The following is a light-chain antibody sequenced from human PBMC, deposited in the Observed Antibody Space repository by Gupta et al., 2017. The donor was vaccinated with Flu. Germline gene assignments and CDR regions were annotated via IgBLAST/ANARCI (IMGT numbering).Light chain of an antibody. J-gene: IGKJ4*01. Sequence: PSYRSASVGDRGTITCRESQGISNYLAWYQQKPGKGPKLLIYAASTLKSGVPSRFSGSGSGTDFTLTISSLQPEDVATYYCQKYNSAPRTFGGGTKVEIK. CDR2: AAS. V-gene: IGKV1-27*01. CDR1: QGISNY. CDR3: QKYNSAPRT.